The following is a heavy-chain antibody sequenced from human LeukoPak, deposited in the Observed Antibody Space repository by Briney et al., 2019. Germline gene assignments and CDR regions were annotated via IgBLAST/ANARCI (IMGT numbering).Heavy chain of an antibody. CDR2: INPSGGST. Sequence: ASVKVSCKASGYTFTSYYMHWVRQAPAQGLDWMGIINPSGGSTSYAQKFQGRVTMTRDTSTSTVYMELSSLRSEDPAGYYCARGGRIAAGAFDYWGQGTLVTVSS. CDR3: ARGGRIAAGAFDY. CDR1: GYTFTSYY. J-gene: IGHJ4*02. V-gene: IGHV1-46*01. D-gene: IGHD6-13*01.